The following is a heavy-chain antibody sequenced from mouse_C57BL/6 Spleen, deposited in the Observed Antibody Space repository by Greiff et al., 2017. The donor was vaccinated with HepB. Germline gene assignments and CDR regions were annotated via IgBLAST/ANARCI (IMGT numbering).Heavy chain of an antibody. CDR3: ARYQGYFDY. Sequence: VMLVESGAELVRPGASVKLSCKASGYTFTDYYINWVKQRPGQGLEWIARIYPGSGNTYYNEKFKGKATLTAEKSSSTAYMQLSSLTSEDSAVYFCARYQGYFDYWGQGTTLTVSS. J-gene: IGHJ2*01. CDR2: IYPGSGNT. V-gene: IGHV1-76*01. CDR1: GYTFTDYY.